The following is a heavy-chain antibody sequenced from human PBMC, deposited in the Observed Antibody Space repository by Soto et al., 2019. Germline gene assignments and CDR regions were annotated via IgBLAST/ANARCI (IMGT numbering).Heavy chain of an antibody. V-gene: IGHV1-69*13. CDR3: ARARPFLGYCSSTSCYFQSHYFDY. Sequence: SVKVSCKASGCTFSSYAISWVRQAPGQGLEWMGGIIPIFGTANYAQKFQGRVTITADESTSTAYMELSSLRSEDTAVYYCARARPFLGYCSSTSCYFQSHYFDYWGQGTLVTVS. D-gene: IGHD2-2*01. CDR1: GCTFSSYA. J-gene: IGHJ4*02. CDR2: IIPIFGTA.